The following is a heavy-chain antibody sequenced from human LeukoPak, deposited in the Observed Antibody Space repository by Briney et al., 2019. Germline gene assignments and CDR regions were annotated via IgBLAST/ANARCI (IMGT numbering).Heavy chain of an antibody. CDR2: IYQSGST. Sequence: KPSETLSLTCTVSGYPIRSGFYWGCIRQPPGKGLEWVGSIYQSGSTFYNPSLKSRVTISVDTSKSQFSLSLRSVTAADTAVYYCVRHEAEMATILGNYWGQGTLVIVSS. J-gene: IGHJ4*02. D-gene: IGHD5-24*01. CDR1: GYPIRSGFY. V-gene: IGHV4-38-2*02. CDR3: VRHEAEMATILGNY.